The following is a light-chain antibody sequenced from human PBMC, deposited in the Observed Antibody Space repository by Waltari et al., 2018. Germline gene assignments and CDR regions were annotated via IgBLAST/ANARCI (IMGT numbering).Light chain of an antibody. CDR3: SSHTTRSTWV. Sequence: QSALTHPASVSGSPGQSTTISCTPPTAPHGLYAHVSLYQQHFCKAPKSIIYDVRELPSGVSNRFSGSKSGNTASLTISGLQAADEADYYCSSHTTRSTWVFGGGTKLTVL. V-gene: IGLV2-14*03. CDR2: DVR. CDR1: TAPHGLYAH. J-gene: IGLJ3*02.